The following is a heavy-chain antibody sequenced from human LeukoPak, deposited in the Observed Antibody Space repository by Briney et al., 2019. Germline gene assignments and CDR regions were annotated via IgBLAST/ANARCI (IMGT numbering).Heavy chain of an antibody. CDR2: IYYSGST. J-gene: IGHJ4*02. Sequence: SETLSLTCTVSGGSISSSSYYWGWIRQPPGKGLEWIGYIYYSGSTNYNPSLKSRVTISVDTSKNQFSLKLSSVTAADTAVYYCARVPVDSLEWYPFDYWGQGTLVTVSS. CDR1: GGSISSSSYY. CDR3: ARVPVDSLEWYPFDY. D-gene: IGHD3-3*01. V-gene: IGHV4-61*05.